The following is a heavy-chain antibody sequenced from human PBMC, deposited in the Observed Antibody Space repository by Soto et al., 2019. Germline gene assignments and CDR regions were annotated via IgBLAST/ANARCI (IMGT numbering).Heavy chain of an antibody. CDR2: IYHSGST. D-gene: IGHD2-21*02. CDR3: ARVWGGDERGYWFDP. J-gene: IGHJ5*02. CDR1: GGSISSGGYY. V-gene: IGHV4-31*03. Sequence: QVQLQESGPGLVKPSQTLSLTCNVSGGSISSGGYYWSWIRQHPGKGLEWIGYIYHSGSTYYNPSLKSRVTISVDTSKNQFSLKLSSVTAADTAVYYCARVWGGDERGYWFDPWGQGTLVTVSS.